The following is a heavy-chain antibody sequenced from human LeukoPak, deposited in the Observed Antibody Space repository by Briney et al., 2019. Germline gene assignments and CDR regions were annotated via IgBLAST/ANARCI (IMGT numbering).Heavy chain of an antibody. D-gene: IGHD6-13*01. CDR2: IYITGST. Sequence: PSETLSLTCTVSGGSITSYYWSWIRQSAGKGLEWIGRIYITGSTTYNPSLKSRVTMSLDTSKNQFSLKLRSVTAADTAVYYCARVDSSNWYDSRGYFDYWGQGTLVTVSS. CDR1: GGSITSYY. CDR3: ARVDSSNWYDSRGYFDY. V-gene: IGHV4-4*07. J-gene: IGHJ4*02.